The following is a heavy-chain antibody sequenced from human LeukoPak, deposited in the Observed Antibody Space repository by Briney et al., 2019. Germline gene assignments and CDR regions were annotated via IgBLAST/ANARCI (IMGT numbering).Heavy chain of an antibody. D-gene: IGHD3-10*01. CDR2: ISYDGGIT. V-gene: IGHV3-30*01. CDR1: GFTFSSYA. Sequence: QPGGSLRLSCAASGFTFSSYAMHWVRQAPGKGLEWVAVISYDGGITNYAVSVKGRFTISRDNSKNTLYLQLNSLRAEDAAVYYCARDSTYYYASGSSGPHYFDYWGQGTLVTVSS. CDR3: ARDSTYYYASGSSGPHYFDY. J-gene: IGHJ4*02.